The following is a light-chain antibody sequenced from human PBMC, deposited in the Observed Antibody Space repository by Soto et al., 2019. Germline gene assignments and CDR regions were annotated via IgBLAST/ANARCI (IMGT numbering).Light chain of an antibody. J-gene: IGKJ3*01. CDR3: QQYNKWPLT. CDR1: QTLSKY. Sequence: EIVVTQSPATLSLSPGETATLSCRASQTLSKYLVWYQQKPGHTPRLLIYSASIGATGTPARFSGSGSGSDFTLTISSLQSEDFAVYYCQQYNKWPLTFGPGTKVDIK. CDR2: SAS. V-gene: IGKV3-15*01.